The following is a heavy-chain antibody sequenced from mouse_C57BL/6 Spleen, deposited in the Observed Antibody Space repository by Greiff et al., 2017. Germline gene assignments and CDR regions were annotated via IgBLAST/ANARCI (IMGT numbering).Heavy chain of an antibody. CDR2: IDPENGDT. Sequence: EVQLQQSGAELVRPGASVKLSCTASGFNIKDDYMHWVKQRPEQGLEWIGWIDPENGDTEYASKFQGKATITADPSSNTAYLQLSSLTSEDTAVYYCTTYYGSAGFAYWGQGTLVTVSA. D-gene: IGHD1-1*01. CDR3: TTYYGSAGFAY. CDR1: GFNIKDDY. V-gene: IGHV14-4*01. J-gene: IGHJ3*01.